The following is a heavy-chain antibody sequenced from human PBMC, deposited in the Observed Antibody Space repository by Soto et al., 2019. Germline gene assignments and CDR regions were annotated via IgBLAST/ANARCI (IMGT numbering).Heavy chain of an antibody. CDR1: GYTFTGYY. V-gene: IGHV1-2*04. CDR2: INPNSGGT. CDR3: ASSKIGHHDHGDYGYDY. J-gene: IGHJ4*02. D-gene: IGHD4-17*01. Sequence: ASVKVSCKASGYTFTGYYMHWVRQAPGQGLEWMGWINPNSGGTNYAQKFQGWVTMTRDTSISTAYMELSRLRSDDTAVYYCASSKIGHHDHGDYGYDYWGQGTLVTVSS.